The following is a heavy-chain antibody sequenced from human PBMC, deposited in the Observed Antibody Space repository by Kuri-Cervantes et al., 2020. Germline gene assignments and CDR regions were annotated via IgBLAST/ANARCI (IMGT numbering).Heavy chain of an antibody. D-gene: IGHD3-9*01. J-gene: IGHJ6*02. CDR3: ARDVADYDILTGYYTPDYYYGMDV. Sequence: GESLKISCAASGFTFSAYYMSWIRQAPGKGLEWVSYISRSGSTIYYADSVKGRFTISRDNAKNSLYLQMNSLRAEDTAVYYCARDVADYDILTGYYTPDYYYGMDVWGQGTTVTVSS. CDR2: ISRSGSTI. V-gene: IGHV3-11*04. CDR1: GFTFSAYY.